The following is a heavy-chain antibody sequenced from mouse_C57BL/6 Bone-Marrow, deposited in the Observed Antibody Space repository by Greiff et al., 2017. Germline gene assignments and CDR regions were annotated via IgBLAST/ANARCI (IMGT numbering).Heavy chain of an antibody. Sequence: EVKLQQSGAELVRPGASVKLSCTASGFNIKDDYMHWVKQRPEQGLEWIGWIDPENGDTEYASKFQGKATITADTSSNTAYLQLSSLTSEDTAVYYCTTGYYGLAKDYWGQGTSVTVSS. CDR1: GFNIKDDY. J-gene: IGHJ4*01. V-gene: IGHV14-4*01. CDR2: IDPENGDT. CDR3: TTGYYGLAKDY. D-gene: IGHD2-2*01.